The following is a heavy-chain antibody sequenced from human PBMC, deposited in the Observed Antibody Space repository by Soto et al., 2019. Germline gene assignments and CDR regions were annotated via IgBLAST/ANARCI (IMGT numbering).Heavy chain of an antibody. CDR2: ISYDGSNK. Sequence: GGSLRLSCAASGFTFSSYGMHWVRQAPGKGLEWVAVISYDGSNKYYADSVKGRFTISRDNSKNTLYLQMNSLRAEDTAVYYCAKGFTSDYYDSSGYYLDDWGQGTLVTV. D-gene: IGHD3-22*01. V-gene: IGHV3-30*18. CDR3: AKGFTSDYYDSSGYYLDD. J-gene: IGHJ4*02. CDR1: GFTFSSYG.